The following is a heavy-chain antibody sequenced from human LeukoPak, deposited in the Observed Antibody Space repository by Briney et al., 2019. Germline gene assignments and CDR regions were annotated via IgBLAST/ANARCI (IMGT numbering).Heavy chain of an antibody. J-gene: IGHJ6*03. CDR2: ISYSGST. CDR1: GFTFSSYS. V-gene: IGHV4-59*01. D-gene: IGHD3-22*01. CDR3: AVDNDSTGYYLSMDV. Sequence: GSLRLSCAASGFTFSSYSMNWVRQAPGKGLEWIGYISYSGSTNYNPSLKGRVTISVDTSKNHFSLKLSSVTAADTAVYYCAVDNDSTGYYLSMDVWGKGTTVTVSS.